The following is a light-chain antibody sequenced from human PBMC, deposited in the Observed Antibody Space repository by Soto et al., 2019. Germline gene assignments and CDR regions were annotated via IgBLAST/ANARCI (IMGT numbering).Light chain of an antibody. CDR2: EVS. Sequence: QSVLTQPASVSGSPGQSITISCTGTSSDVGGYNYVSWYQQHPGRAPKVLIYEVSNRPSGVSYRFSGSKSGNTASLTISGLQAEDEADYFCSSYTSSDALVFGGGTKVTVL. J-gene: IGLJ2*01. CDR3: SSYTSSDALV. CDR1: SSDVGGYNY. V-gene: IGLV2-14*01.